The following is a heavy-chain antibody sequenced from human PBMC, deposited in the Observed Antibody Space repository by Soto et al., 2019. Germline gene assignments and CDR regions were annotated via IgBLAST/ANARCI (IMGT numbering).Heavy chain of an antibody. V-gene: IGHV3-33*01. D-gene: IGHD3-22*01. J-gene: IGHJ6*02. CDR3: SREITMIVVVVGAYYYGMDV. Sequence: GGSLRLSCAASGFTFSSYGMHWVRQAPGKGLEWVAVIWYDGSNKYYADSVKGRFTISRDNSKNTLYLQMNSLRAEDTAVYYCSREITMIVVVVGAYYYGMDVWGQGTTVTVSS. CDR2: IWYDGSNK. CDR1: GFTFSSYG.